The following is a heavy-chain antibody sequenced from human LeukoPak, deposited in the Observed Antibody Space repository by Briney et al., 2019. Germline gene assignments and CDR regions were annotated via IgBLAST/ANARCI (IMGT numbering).Heavy chain of an antibody. CDR2: ISGSGGST. Sequence: GGSLRLSCAASGFTFNSYAMSWVRQAPGKGLEWVSVISGSGGSTYYADSVKGRFTISRDNSKNTLYPQMNSLRAEDTAVYYCAKGDEDNFYYGMDVWGQGTTVTVSS. CDR1: GFTFNSYA. J-gene: IGHJ6*02. V-gene: IGHV3-23*01. CDR3: AKGDEDNFYYGMDV.